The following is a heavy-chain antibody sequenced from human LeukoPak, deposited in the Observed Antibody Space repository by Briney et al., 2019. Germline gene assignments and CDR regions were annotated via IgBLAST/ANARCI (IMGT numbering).Heavy chain of an antibody. CDR2: IYTSGST. J-gene: IGHJ5*02. Sequence: SETLSLTCTVSGGSISSYYWSWTRQPAGKGLEWIGRIYTSGSTNYNPSLKSRVTMSVDTSKNQFSLKLSSVTAADTAVHYCARDRSTSWFDPWGQGTLVTVSS. CDR3: ARDRSTSWFDP. CDR1: GGSISSYY. V-gene: IGHV4-4*07. D-gene: IGHD5/OR15-5a*01.